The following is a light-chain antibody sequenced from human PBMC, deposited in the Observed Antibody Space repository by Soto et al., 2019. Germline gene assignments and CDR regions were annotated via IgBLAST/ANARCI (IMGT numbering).Light chain of an antibody. CDR1: QSVSSSY. V-gene: IGKV3-20*01. CDR3: QQYGSSPVT. J-gene: IGKJ4*01. Sequence: EIVFTQSPGTLSFSAGERATLSCRASQSVSSSYLAWYQQKPGQAPRLLIYGASSRAAGIPDRFGGRGSGTDFTLTISRLEPEDFALYYCQQYGSSPVTFGGGTKVDIK. CDR2: GAS.